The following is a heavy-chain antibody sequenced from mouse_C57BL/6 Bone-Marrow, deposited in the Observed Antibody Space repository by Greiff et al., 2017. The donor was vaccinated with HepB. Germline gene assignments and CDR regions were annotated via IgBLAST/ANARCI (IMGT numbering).Heavy chain of an antibody. Sequence: EVQGVESGGGLVKPGGSLKLSCAASGFTFSSYTMSWVRQTPEKRLEWVATISGGGGNTYYPDSVKGRFTISRDNAKNTLYLQMSSLRSEDTALYYCARLLYYYGSSYSFDYWGQGTTLTVSS. CDR3: ARLLYYYGSSYSFDY. D-gene: IGHD1-1*01. V-gene: IGHV5-9*01. CDR1: GFTFSSYT. J-gene: IGHJ2*01. CDR2: ISGGGGNT.